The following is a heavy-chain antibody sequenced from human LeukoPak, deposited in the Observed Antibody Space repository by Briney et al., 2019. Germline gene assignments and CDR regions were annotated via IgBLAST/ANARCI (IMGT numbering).Heavy chain of an antibody. CDR1: GGSISSSSYY. CDR2: IYYSGST. CDR3: ARDLYDFWSGYHDFDY. V-gene: IGHV4-39*07. D-gene: IGHD3-3*01. J-gene: IGHJ4*02. Sequence: SETLSLTCTVSGGSISSSSYYWGWIRQPPGKGLEWIGSIYYSGSTYYNPSLKSRVTISVDTSKNQFSLKLSSVTAADTAVYYCARDLYDFWSGYHDFDYWGQGTLVTVSS.